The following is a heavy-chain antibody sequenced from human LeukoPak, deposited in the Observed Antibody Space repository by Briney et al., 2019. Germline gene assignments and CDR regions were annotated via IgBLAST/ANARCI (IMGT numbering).Heavy chain of an antibody. CDR3: ARLGSSDY. V-gene: IGHV4-39*01. Sequence: SETLSLTCTVSGGSISSSSYYWGWIRQPPGKGLEWIGSIYYSGSTYYNPSLKSRVTISADTSKNQFSLKLSSVTAADTAVYYCARLGSSDYWGQGTLVTVSS. J-gene: IGHJ4*02. CDR1: GGSISSSSYY. D-gene: IGHD6-6*01. CDR2: IYYSGST.